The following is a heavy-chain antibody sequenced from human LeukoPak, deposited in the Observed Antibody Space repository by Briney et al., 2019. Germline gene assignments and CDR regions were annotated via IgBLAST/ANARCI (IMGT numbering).Heavy chain of an antibody. CDR2: ISGSGGST. CDR3: EREDSDSYGSGSYYNDDC. CDR1: GFTFSSYA. D-gene: IGHD3-10*01. Sequence: GGPLRLSCAASGFTFSSYAMSWLRQAPGKGLKWVSAISGSGGSTFYADSVKGRFTISRDNSRNTLDLQMNTLKVDDTAVYYCEREDSDSYGSGSYYNDDCWGQGTLVTVSS. J-gene: IGHJ4*02. V-gene: IGHV3-23*01.